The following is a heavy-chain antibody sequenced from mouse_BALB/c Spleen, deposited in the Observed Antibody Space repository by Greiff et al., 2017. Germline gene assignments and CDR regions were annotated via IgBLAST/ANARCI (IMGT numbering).Heavy chain of an antibody. D-gene: IGHD2-4*01. V-gene: IGHV5-6-5*01. CDR1: GFTFSSYA. CDR3: ARDDYDRFAY. CDR2: ISSGGST. Sequence: EVMLVESGGGLVKPGGSLKLSCAASGFTFSSYAMSWVRQTPEKRLEWVASISSGGSTYYPDSVKGRFTISRDNARNILYLQMSSLRSEDTAMYYCARDDYDRFAYWGQGTLVTVSA. J-gene: IGHJ3*01.